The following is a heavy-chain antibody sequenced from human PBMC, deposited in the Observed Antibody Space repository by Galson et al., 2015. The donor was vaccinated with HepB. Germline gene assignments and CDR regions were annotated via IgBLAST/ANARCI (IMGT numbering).Heavy chain of an antibody. CDR2: IRYDEYEY. D-gene: IGHD3-10*01. Sequence: SLSLACAASGFSFSDYWMSWIRQAPGRRPEWVADIRYDEYEYDYADFVKGRFTIPRDNARNSVFLQMSSLRRDDTAVYYGVRDRTYKGGNCFDFWGQGALVTVSS. J-gene: IGHJ4*02. V-gene: IGHV3-7*03. CDR1: GFSFSDYW. CDR3: VRDRTYKGGNCFDF.